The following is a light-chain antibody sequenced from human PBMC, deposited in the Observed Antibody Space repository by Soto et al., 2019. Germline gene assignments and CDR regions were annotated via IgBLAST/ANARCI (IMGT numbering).Light chain of an antibody. CDR2: GNT. J-gene: IGLJ2*01. CDR1: SSNIGAGYD. Sequence: QPVLTQPPSVSGAPGQRVTISCTGSSSNIGAGYDVHWYQQLPGTAPKLLISGNTNRPSGVPDRFSGSKSGASASLAITGLQTDDEADYYCQSYDSSLSVIFGGGTQLTVL. V-gene: IGLV1-40*01. CDR3: QSYDSSLSVI.